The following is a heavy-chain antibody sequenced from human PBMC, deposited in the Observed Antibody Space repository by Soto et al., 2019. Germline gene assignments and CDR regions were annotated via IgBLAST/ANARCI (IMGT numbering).Heavy chain of an antibody. CDR1: GFTFSSYA. V-gene: IGHV3-23*01. D-gene: IGHD6-6*01. CDR3: AKDQRRITRKHSSSDDY. Sequence: GGSLRLSCAASGFTFSSYAMSWVRQAPGKGLEWVSAISGSGGSTYYADSVKGRFTISRDNSKNTLYLQMNSLRAEDTAVYYCAKDQRRITRKHSSSDDYWGQGTLVTVSS. J-gene: IGHJ4*02. CDR2: ISGSGGST.